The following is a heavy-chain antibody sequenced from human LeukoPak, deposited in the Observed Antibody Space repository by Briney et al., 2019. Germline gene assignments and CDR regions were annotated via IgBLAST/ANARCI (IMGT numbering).Heavy chain of an antibody. CDR2: IYYSGST. J-gene: IGHJ6*02. CDR3: ARVDSSSWNHYGMDV. V-gene: IGHV4-30-4*01. D-gene: IGHD6-13*01. CDR1: GGSISSGDYY. Sequence: SETLSLTCTVSGGSISSGDYYWSWIRQPPGKGLEWIGYIYYSGSTYYNPSLKSRVTISVDTSKNQFSLKLSSVTAADTAVYYCARVDSSSWNHYGMDVWGQGTTVTVSS.